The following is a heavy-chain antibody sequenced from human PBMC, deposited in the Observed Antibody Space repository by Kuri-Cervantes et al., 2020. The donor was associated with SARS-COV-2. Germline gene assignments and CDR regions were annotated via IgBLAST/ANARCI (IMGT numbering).Heavy chain of an antibody. J-gene: IGHJ4*02. CDR2: VRGKANNYAT. CDR3: TTLIDY. V-gene: IGHV3-73*01. Sequence: GRSRRLSFEVSGFLLVAFAIHWVRQGSGKGLEWVGRVRGKANNYATAYAESVKGMFTISRDDSKNMAYLQMNILKTEDTAVYYCTTLIDYWGQGALVTVSS. CDR1: GFLLVAFA.